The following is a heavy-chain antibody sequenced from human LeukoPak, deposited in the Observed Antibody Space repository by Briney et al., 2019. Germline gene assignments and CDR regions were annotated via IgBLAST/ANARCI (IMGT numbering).Heavy chain of an antibody. CDR3: ALSTMIVVVKSWSEYFQH. J-gene: IGHJ1*01. CDR1: GGTFSSYA. D-gene: IGHD3-22*01. CDR2: IIPIFGTA. V-gene: IGHV1-69*01. Sequence: SVKVSRKASGGTFSSYAISWVRQAPGQGLEWMGGIIPIFGTANYAQKFQGRVTITADESTSTAYMELSSLRSEDTAVYYCALSTMIVVVKSWSEYFQHWGQGTLVTVSS.